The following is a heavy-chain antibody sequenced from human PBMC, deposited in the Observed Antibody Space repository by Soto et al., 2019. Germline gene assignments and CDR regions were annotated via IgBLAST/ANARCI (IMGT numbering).Heavy chain of an antibody. CDR3: AGGRDYSKGGDH. CDR2: ITVGDVT. Sequence: EVQLVDSGGDLVQPGGSLRLSCAASGFSVSNYHMNWVRQAPGKGPEWVSIITVGDVTYYADSVKGRFTISRDISRNTVYLQMNSLRGDDTAVYYCAGGRDYSKGGDHWGQGTLVIVSS. V-gene: IGHV3-66*01. CDR1: GFSVSNYH. J-gene: IGHJ4*02. D-gene: IGHD4-4*01.